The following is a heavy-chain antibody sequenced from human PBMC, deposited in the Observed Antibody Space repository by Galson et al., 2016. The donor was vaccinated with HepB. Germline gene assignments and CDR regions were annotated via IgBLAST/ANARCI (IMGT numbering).Heavy chain of an antibody. CDR3: AKDPRLYWWGFYLDS. Sequence: SLRLSCAASGFPFRSYAMNWVRQFPGKGLEWVAGISYDESKRYYEDSVKGRFTISRDNSKNTLYLQMNSLKVDDTAVYYCAKDPRLYWWGFYLDSWGQGTLVTVSS. D-gene: IGHD2-8*02. CDR1: GFPFRSYA. J-gene: IGHJ4*02. V-gene: IGHV3-30*18. CDR2: ISYDESKR.